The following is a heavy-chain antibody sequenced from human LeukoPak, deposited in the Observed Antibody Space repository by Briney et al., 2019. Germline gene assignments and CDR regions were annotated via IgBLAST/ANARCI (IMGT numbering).Heavy chain of an antibody. CDR1: GFTYSSYG. J-gene: IGHJ4*02. CDR3: AKSAPEYYDFWSGADY. V-gene: IGHV3-30*18. D-gene: IGHD3-3*01. CDR2: ISYDGSNK. Sequence: GGSLRLSCAASGFTYSSYGMHWVRQAPGKALEWVAVISYDGSNKYYADSVKGRFTISRDNSKNTLYLQMNSLRAEDTAVYYCAKSAPEYYDFWSGADYWGQGTLVTVSS.